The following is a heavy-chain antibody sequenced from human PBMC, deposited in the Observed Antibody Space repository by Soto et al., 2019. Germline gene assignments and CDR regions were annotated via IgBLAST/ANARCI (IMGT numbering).Heavy chain of an antibody. D-gene: IGHD4-17*01. CDR2: NSGSGGST. J-gene: IGHJ4*02. CDR1: GFTFSSYA. CDR3: ARRKSTVTKIDY. V-gene: IGHV3-23*01. Sequence: EVQLLESGGGLVQPGGSLRLSCAASGFTFSSYAMSWVRQAPGKGLEWVSANSGSGGSTYYADSVKGRFTISRDNSKNTLYLQMNSLRAEDTAVYYCARRKSTVTKIDYWGQGTLVTVSS.